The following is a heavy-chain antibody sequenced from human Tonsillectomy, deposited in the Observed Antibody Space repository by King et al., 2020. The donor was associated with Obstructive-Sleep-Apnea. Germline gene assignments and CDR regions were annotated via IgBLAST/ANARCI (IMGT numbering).Heavy chain of an antibody. CDR1: GYSFTSYW. D-gene: IGHD4-17*01. J-gene: IGHJ6*02. CDR3: ARRGRGGDYVLWRAYYYGMDV. V-gene: IGHV5-51*01. CDR2: IYPGDSDT. Sequence: VRLVESGAEVKKPGESLKISCKGSGYSFTSYWIGWVRQMPGKGLEWMGIIYPGDSDTRYSPSFQGQVTISADKSISTAYLQWSSLKASDTAMYYCARRGRGGDYVLWRAYYYGMDVWGQGTTVTVSS.